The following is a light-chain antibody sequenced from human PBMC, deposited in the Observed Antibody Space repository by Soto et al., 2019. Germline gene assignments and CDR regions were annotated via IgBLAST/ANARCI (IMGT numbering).Light chain of an antibody. J-gene: IGLJ1*01. CDR2: DVS. CDR3: CSDAASNTFV. CDR1: SSDVGGYNY. Sequence: QSALTQPRSVSGSPGQSVTISCTGTSSDVGGYNYVSWYQQYSGKAPKVMIYDVSKRPSGVPDRFSGSKSGNTASLTISGLQAEDEADYYCCSDAASNTFVFGTGTKVTV. V-gene: IGLV2-11*01.